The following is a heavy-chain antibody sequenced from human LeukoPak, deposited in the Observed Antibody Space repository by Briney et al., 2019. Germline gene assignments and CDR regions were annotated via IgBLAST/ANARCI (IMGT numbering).Heavy chain of an antibody. D-gene: IGHD2-15*01. J-gene: IGHJ4*02. CDR3: ARGDLEDIVVVVAAPFDY. V-gene: IGHV4-39*01. CDR2: SYYSGST. Sequence: PSETLSLTCTVSGGSISSSSYYWGWIRQPPGKGLEWIGSSYYSGSTYYNPSLKSRVTISVDTSKNQFSLKLSSVTAADTAVYYCARGDLEDIVVVVAAPFDYWGQGTLVTVSS. CDR1: GGSISSSSYY.